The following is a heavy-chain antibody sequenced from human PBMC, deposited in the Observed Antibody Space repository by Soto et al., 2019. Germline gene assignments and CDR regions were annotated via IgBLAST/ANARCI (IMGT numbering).Heavy chain of an antibody. CDR3: ARSYDHFWCCYDRYPCYGMDV. D-gene: IGHD3-3*01. CDR1: GGSVSSGRYY. CDR2: IYYSGST. V-gene: IGHV4-39*01. J-gene: IGHJ6*02. Sequence: SGTLSLTCTVSGGSVSSGRYYWGWIRQHPGKGLEWIGSIYYSGSTYYNPSLKRRVTISVDTSKNQFSLKLSSVTAAATAVYYCARSYDHFWCCYDRYPCYGMDVWGQGTTVPVSS.